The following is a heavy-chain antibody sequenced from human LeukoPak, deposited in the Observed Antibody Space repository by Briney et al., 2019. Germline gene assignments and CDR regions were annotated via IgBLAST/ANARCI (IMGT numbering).Heavy chain of an antibody. CDR2: IIPIFGTA. V-gene: IGHV1-69*13. CDR1: GGTFSSYA. D-gene: IGHD5-18*01. J-gene: IGHJ4*02. Sequence: EASVKVSCKASGGTFSSYAISWVRQAPGQGLEWMGGIIPIFGTANYAQKFQGRVTITADESTSTAYMELSSLRSEDTAVYYCARVRGVTGLDYWGQGTLVTVSS. CDR3: ARVRGVTGLDY.